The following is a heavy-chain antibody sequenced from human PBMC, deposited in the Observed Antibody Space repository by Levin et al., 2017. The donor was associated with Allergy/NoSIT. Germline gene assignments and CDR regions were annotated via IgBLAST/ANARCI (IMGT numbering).Heavy chain of an antibody. J-gene: IGHJ3*02. CDR2: IYYSGST. CDR1: GGSISSYY. V-gene: IGHV4-59*01. D-gene: IGHD2-2*01. CDR3: ARVSCSSTSYPHRDASDI. Sequence: KPSETLSLTCTVSGGSISSYYWSWIRQPPGKGLEWIGYIYYSGSTNYNPSLKSRVSMSVDASKSQFSLNLSSVTAADTAVYYCARVSCSSTSYPHRDASDIWGQGTMVTVSS.